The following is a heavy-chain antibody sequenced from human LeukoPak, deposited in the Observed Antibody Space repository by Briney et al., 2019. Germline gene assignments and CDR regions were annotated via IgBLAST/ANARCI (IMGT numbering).Heavy chain of an antibody. Sequence: ASVKVSCKASGCTFSGHYLHWVRQAPGQGLEWMGIINPSGGSTSYAQKFQGRVTMTRDTSTSTVYMELSSLRSEDTAVYYCAREIRSLHWGSNYYYGMDVWGQGTTVTVSS. CDR2: INPSGGST. D-gene: IGHD7-27*01. CDR3: AREIRSLHWGSNYYYGMDV. J-gene: IGHJ6*02. CDR1: GCTFSGHY. V-gene: IGHV1-46*01.